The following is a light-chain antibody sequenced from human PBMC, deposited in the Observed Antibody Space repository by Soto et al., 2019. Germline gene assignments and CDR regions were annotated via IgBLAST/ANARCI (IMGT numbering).Light chain of an antibody. CDR2: GTS. J-gene: IGKJ1*01. CDR1: QSVSSSY. Sequence: EIVLTQSPGTLSLSPGERATLSCRASQSVSSSYLAWYQQKPGQAPRLLIYGTSSRATAIPDRFSGSGSGTVFTLTIIRLEPEDFAVYYCQQYGSSSWTFGQGTKVDIK. CDR3: QQYGSSSWT. V-gene: IGKV3-20*01.